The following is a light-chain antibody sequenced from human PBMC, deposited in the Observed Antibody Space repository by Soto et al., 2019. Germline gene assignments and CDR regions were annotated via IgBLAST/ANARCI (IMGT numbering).Light chain of an antibody. CDR2: AVS. Sequence: DIQMTQSPSSVSASVGDTVTITYRASQGVSSRLAWYQQRPGNAPKRLIYAVSSLQCGVPSRFSGSASGTDFTLTITSLQPEDFATYYCQQANSFPLTFGGGTKVDI. J-gene: IGKJ4*01. V-gene: IGKV1-12*01. CDR1: QGVSSR. CDR3: QQANSFPLT.